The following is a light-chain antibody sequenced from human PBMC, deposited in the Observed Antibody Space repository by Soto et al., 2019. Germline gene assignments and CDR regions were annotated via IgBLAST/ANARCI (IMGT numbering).Light chain of an antibody. CDR1: QSVSNN. CDR2: GAS. CDR3: QQYNNWPRT. Sequence: EIVLTQSPGTLSLSAGERANLSCRASQSVSNNYLAWYQQKPGQAPRLLIYGASTRATGITARFSGRGSGTEFTLTISSLQSEDFAVYYCQQYNNWPRTFGQGTKVDI. V-gene: IGKV3-15*01. J-gene: IGKJ1*01.